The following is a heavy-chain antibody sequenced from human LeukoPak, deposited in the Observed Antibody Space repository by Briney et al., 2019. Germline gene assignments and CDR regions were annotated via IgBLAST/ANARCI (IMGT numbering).Heavy chain of an antibody. CDR1: GYTLTELS. J-gene: IGHJ4*02. CDR2: FDPEDDET. Sequence: ASVKVSCKVSGYTLTELSMHWLRQAPGKGLEWMGGFDPEDDETIYAQKFQGRVTMTEDTSTDTAYMELSSLRSEDTAVYYCATHYGSGSYHSFDYWGQGTLVTVSS. CDR3: ATHYGSGSYHSFDY. D-gene: IGHD3-10*01. V-gene: IGHV1-24*01.